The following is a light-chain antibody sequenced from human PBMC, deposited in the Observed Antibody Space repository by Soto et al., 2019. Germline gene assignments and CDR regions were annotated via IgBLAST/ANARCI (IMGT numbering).Light chain of an antibody. V-gene: IGLV2-14*01. CDR3: SSYTSSSTGVV. Sequence: QSALTQPASVSGSPGQSITISCTGTSSEIGGYDYISWYQQHPGKVPKLIIYDVTDRPSGVSNRFSGSKSGNTASLTISGLEAEDEADYYCSSYTSSSTGVVFGGGTKVTVL. J-gene: IGLJ2*01. CDR2: DVT. CDR1: SSEIGGYDY.